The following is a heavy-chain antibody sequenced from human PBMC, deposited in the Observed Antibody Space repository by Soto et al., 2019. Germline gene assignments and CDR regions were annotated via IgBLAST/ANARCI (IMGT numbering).Heavy chain of an antibody. CDR2: IYPGDSET. V-gene: IGHV5-51*01. J-gene: IGHJ4*02. Sequence: GESLKISCKGSGYNFTTFWIGWVRQMPGKGLEWMGIIYPGDSETRYSPDFEGQVTISADRSTNTAYLQWRSLRASDTAMYYCARLGFPGAIYFDSWGLGTLVTVSS. CDR3: ARLGFPGAIYFDS. CDR1: GYNFTTFW.